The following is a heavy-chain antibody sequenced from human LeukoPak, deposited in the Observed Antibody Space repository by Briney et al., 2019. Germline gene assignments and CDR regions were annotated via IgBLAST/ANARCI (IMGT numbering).Heavy chain of an antibody. CDR1: GGTFSSYA. Sequence: SVKVSCKASGGTFSSYAISWVRQAPGQGLEWMGGIIPIFGTASYAQKFQGRVTITADESTSTAYMELSSLRSEDTAVYYCARASELGYCSGGSCYAPFFPYYYYYGMDVWGQGTTVTVSS. D-gene: IGHD2-15*01. J-gene: IGHJ6*02. V-gene: IGHV1-69*13. CDR2: IIPIFGTA. CDR3: ARASELGYCSGGSCYAPFFPYYYYYGMDV.